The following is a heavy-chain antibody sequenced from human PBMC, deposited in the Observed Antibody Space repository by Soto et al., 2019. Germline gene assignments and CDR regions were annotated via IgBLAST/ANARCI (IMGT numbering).Heavy chain of an antibody. CDR2: IYYSGST. CDR3: ARGGSDYGHSDDAFDI. Sequence: SETLSLTCTVSGGSISSYYWSWIRQPPGKGLEWIGYIYYSGSTNYNPSLKSRVTISVDTSKNQFSLKLSSVTAADTAVYYCARGGSDYGHSDDAFDIWGQGTMVTVSS. J-gene: IGHJ3*02. CDR1: GGSISSYY. D-gene: IGHD4-17*01. V-gene: IGHV4-59*01.